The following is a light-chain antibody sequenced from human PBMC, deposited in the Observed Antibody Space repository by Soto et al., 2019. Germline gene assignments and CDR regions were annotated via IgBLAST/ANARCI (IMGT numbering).Light chain of an antibody. CDR1: SSNIGAGYD. CDR3: QSYDSSLSHGV. V-gene: IGLV1-40*01. CDR2: GNS. J-gene: IGLJ3*02. Sequence: QAVVTQPPSVSGAPGQRVTISCTGSSSNIGAGYDVHWYQQLPGTAPKLLIYGNSNRPSGVPDRFSGSKSGTSASLAITGLQAEDEADYYCQSYDSSLSHGVFGGGTKVTVL.